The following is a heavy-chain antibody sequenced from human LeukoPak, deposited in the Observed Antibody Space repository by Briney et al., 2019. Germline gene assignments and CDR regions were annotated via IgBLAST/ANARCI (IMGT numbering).Heavy chain of an antibody. CDR3: ATDLLTGQYYDC. J-gene: IGHJ4*02. Sequence: VASVKVSCKVSGHTLTELSMHWVRQAPGKRLEWMGGFDPEDGETIYAQKSQGRVTMTEDTSTDTAYMELSSLRSEDTAVYYCATDLLTGQYYDCWGQGTLVTVSS. CDR1: GHTLTELS. D-gene: IGHD1-20*01. CDR2: FDPEDGET. V-gene: IGHV1-24*01.